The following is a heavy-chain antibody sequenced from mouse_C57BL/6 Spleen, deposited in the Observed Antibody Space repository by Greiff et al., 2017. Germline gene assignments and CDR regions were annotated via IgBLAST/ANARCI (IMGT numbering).Heavy chain of an antibody. CDR3: AIPLTTVVARYAMDY. CDR1: GYTFTSYW. D-gene: IGHD1-1*01. J-gene: IGHJ4*01. CDR2: IYPGSGST. V-gene: IGHV1-55*01. Sequence: QVQLKQPGAELVKPGASVKMSCKASGYTFTSYWITWVKQRPGQGLEWIGDIYPGSGSTNYNEKFKSKATLTVDTSSSTAYMQLSSLTSEDSAVYYCAIPLTTVVARYAMDYWGQGTSVTVSS.